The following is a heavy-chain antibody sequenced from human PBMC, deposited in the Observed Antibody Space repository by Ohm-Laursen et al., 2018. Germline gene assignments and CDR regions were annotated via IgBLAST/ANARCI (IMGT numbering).Heavy chain of an antibody. CDR3: ARDVAHGGYGFGMDV. D-gene: IGHD5-12*01. V-gene: IGHV3-23*01. CDR1: GFTFSSYA. Sequence: SLRLSCAASGFTFSSYAMSWVRQAPAKGLEWVSTISTGGFSTYYADSVKGRFTISRDNAKNSLYLQMNSLRAEDTAVYYCARDVAHGGYGFGMDVWGQGTTVTVSS. CDR2: ISTGGFST. J-gene: IGHJ6*02.